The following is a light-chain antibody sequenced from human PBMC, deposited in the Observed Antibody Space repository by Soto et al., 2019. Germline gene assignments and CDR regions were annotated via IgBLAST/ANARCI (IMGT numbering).Light chain of an antibody. CDR1: SSDVGGYNY. CDR2: EVS. Sequence: QSVLTQPASVSGCPGQSIPISCTGTSSDVGGYNYVSWYQQHPGKAPKLMIYEVSNRPSGVSNRFSGSKSGNTASLTISGLQAEDEADYYCSSYTSSSAYVFGTGTKVTVL. V-gene: IGLV2-14*01. J-gene: IGLJ1*01. CDR3: SSYTSSSAYV.